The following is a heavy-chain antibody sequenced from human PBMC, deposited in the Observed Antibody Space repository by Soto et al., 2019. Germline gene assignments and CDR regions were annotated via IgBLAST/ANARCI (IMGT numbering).Heavy chain of an antibody. CDR3: ARRWGYSFDY. D-gene: IGHD7-27*01. CDR1: GGSISSYY. Sequence: SETLSLTCTVSGGSISSYYWGWSLRPPWKGLEWIGSIYYSGSTYYNPSLKSRVTISVDTSKNQFSLKLSSVTAADTAVYYCARRWGYSFDYWGQGTLVTVSS. V-gene: IGHV4-39*01. CDR2: IYYSGST. J-gene: IGHJ4*02.